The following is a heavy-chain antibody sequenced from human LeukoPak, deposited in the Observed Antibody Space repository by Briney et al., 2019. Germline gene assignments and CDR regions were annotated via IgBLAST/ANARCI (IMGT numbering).Heavy chain of an antibody. CDR2: ISAYNGNT. Sequence: VASVKVSCKASGYTFPSYGISWVRQAPGQGLEWMGWISAYNGNTNYAQKLQGRVTMTTDTTTSTAYMELRSLRSDDTAVYYCARDYRGGDSYGYTLNYWGQGTLVTVSS. D-gene: IGHD5-18*01. V-gene: IGHV1-18*01. J-gene: IGHJ4*02. CDR1: GYTFPSYG. CDR3: ARDYRGGDSYGYTLNY.